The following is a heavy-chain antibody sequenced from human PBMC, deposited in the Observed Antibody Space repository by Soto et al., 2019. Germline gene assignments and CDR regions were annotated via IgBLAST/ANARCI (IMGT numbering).Heavy chain of an antibody. D-gene: IGHD4-17*01. CDR2: ISGSGGST. V-gene: IGHV3-23*01. Sequence: HPGGSLRLSCSASGFTFSSYAMSWVRQAPGKGLEWVSAISGSGGSTYYADSVKGRFTISRDNSKNTLYLQMNSLRAEDTAVYYCAKDKSYGDYVRLYYFDYWGQGTLVTVSS. CDR1: GFTFSSYA. J-gene: IGHJ4*02. CDR3: AKDKSYGDYVRLYYFDY.